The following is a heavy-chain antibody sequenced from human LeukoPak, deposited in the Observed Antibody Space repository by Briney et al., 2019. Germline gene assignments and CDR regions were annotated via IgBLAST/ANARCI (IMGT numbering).Heavy chain of an antibody. Sequence: QPGRSLRLSCAASGFTFGRHGMHWVRQAPGKGLEWVAVIWYDGSNKYYADSVKGRFTISRDNSKNTLYLQMNSLRAEDTAVYYCARDLDGSGPDYWGQGTLVTVSS. V-gene: IGHV3-33*01. CDR2: IWYDGSNK. D-gene: IGHD3-10*01. CDR1: GFTFGRHG. CDR3: ARDLDGSGPDY. J-gene: IGHJ4*02.